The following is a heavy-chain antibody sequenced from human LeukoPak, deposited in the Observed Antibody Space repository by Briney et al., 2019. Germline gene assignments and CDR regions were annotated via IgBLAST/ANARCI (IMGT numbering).Heavy chain of an antibody. J-gene: IGHJ4*02. V-gene: IGHV4-34*01. D-gene: IGHD2-15*01. CDR2: INHSGST. CDR3: ARGQRIVVVVAATRFDY. Sequence: SETLSLTCAVYGGSFSGYYWSWIRQPPGKGLEWIGEINHSGSTNYNPSLKSRVTISVDTSKNQFSLKLSSVTAADTAVYYCARGQRIVVVVAATRFDYWGQGTLVTVSS. CDR1: GGSFSGYY.